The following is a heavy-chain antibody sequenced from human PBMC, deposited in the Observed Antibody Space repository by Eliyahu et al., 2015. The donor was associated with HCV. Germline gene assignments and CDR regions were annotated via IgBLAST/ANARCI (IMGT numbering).Heavy chain of an antibody. J-gene: IGHJ4*02. CDR3: GKGAGYCSRTNCYTAPRADF. Sequence: EVQVLESGGGLVQPGGSLRLSCAASGFTFSSYAMSWVRQAPGKGLEWVSGISGSGGSTYYADSVKGRFTISRDNSKNTLYLQMNSLRVEDTAIYYCGKGAGYCSRTNCYTAPRADFWGQGTLVTVSS. CDR1: GFTFSSYA. V-gene: IGHV3-23*01. D-gene: IGHD2-2*02. CDR2: ISGSGGST.